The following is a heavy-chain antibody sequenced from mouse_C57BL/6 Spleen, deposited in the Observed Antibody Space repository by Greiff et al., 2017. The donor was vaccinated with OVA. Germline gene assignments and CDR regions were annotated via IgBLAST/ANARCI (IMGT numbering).Heavy chain of an antibody. D-gene: IGHD2-3*01. Sequence: EVQLQQSGAELVKPGASVQLSCTASGFNIKDYYMHWVKQRTEQGLAWIGRIDPEDGETKYAPQFQGKATITADTSSHTPYLQLSSLTSEDTAVYYCARWDGYYEYFDVWGTGTTVTVSS. CDR3: ARWDGYYEYFDV. CDR2: IDPEDGET. J-gene: IGHJ1*03. CDR1: GFNIKDYY. V-gene: IGHV14-2*01.